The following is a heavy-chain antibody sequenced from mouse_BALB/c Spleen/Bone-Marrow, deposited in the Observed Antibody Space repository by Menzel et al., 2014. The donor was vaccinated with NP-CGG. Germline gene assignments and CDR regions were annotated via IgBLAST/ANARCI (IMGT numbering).Heavy chain of an antibody. CDR1: GYTFTSYW. V-gene: IGHV1-7*01. CDR2: INPVTGYT. J-gene: IGHJ2*01. Sequence: QVQLQQSGAELAKPGASVKMSCKASGYTFTSYWMHWVKQRPGQGLEWIGYINPVTGYTEYNQNFKDRATLTADKSSSTAYMQLSSLTSEDSVVYYCARWGGYYVDYWGQGTTLTVSS. D-gene: IGHD1-1*02. CDR3: ARWGGYYVDY.